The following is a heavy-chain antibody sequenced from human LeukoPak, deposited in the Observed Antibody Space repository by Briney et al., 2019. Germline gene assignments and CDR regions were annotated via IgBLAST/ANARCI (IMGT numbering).Heavy chain of an antibody. CDR2: IYYSGSS. D-gene: IGHD4-17*01. CDR1: GASITSYY. Sequence: SETLSLTCAVSGASITSYYWSWIRQPPGKGLEWLGSIYYSGSSYYNPSLKSRVIISVDTSKNQFSLKVSSVTAADTAVYFCARLFDDYGDQRGLDYWGQGILVTVSS. CDR3: ARLFDDYGDQRGLDY. J-gene: IGHJ4*02. V-gene: IGHV4-39*07.